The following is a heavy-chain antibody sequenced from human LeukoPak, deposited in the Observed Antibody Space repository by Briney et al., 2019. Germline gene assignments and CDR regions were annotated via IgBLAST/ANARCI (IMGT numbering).Heavy chain of an antibody. CDR2: IRYDGSNK. V-gene: IGHV3-30*02. CDR1: GVTFSSYD. J-gene: IGHJ6*03. CDR3: AKAGSSSSYMDV. Sequence: GGSLRLSCAASGVTFSSYDMHWVRQAPGKGLEWVAFIRYDGSNKYYADSVKGRFTISRDNSKNTLYLQMNSLGAEDTAVYYCAKAGSSSSYMDVWGKGTTVTISS. D-gene: IGHD6-13*01.